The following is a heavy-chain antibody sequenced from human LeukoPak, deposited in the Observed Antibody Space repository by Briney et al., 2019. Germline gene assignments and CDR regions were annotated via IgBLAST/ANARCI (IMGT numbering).Heavy chain of an antibody. D-gene: IGHD3-10*01. J-gene: IGHJ5*02. CDR1: GGSISSGSYY. V-gene: IGHV4-61*02. CDR2: IYTSANT. Sequence: SETLSLTSTVSGGSISSGSYYWSCIRQPAGKGLEWIGRIYTSANTNYNPLLTSRLTLSVENSKNQFSLEVKFMTAADTAVYYCVRDPSGGNYSSGSLHHWREATLVIVCS. CDR3: VRDPSGGNYSSGSLHH.